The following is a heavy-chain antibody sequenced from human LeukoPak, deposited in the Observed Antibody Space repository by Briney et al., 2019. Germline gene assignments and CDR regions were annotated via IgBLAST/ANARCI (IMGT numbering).Heavy chain of an antibody. CDR3: AKDSASGGDFWGYFDL. D-gene: IGHD2-21*02. J-gene: IGHJ2*01. CDR1: GFTLSSYA. Sequence: GGSLILSCAVSGFTLSSYAMTWVRQAPGKGREWVSIISASGGSTSYADSVQGRFTISRDNSKNTLYLQMNSLRAEDTAVYYCAKDSASGGDFWGYFDLWGRGTQVTVSS. CDR2: ISASGGST. V-gene: IGHV3-23*01.